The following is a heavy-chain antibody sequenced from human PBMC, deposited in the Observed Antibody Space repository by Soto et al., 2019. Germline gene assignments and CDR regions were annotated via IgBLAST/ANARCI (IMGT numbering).Heavy chain of an antibody. Sequence: SETLSLTCAVYGGSFSGYYWSWIRQPPGKGLEWIGEINHSGSTNYNPSLKSRFTISVDTAKNQFSLKLSSVTAADTAVYYCARGGGSGYDYEAVAGTRDFDYWGQGTLVTVSS. CDR1: GGSFSGYY. D-gene: IGHD5-12*01. CDR2: INHSGST. V-gene: IGHV4-34*01. J-gene: IGHJ4*02. CDR3: ARGGGSGYDYEAVAGTRDFDY.